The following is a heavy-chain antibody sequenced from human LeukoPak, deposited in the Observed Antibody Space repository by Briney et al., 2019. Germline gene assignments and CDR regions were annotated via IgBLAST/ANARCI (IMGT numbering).Heavy chain of an antibody. CDR1: GYTFTGYY. CDR3: ARGVGVGSWYYYYYYMDV. V-gene: IGHV1-2*02. CDR2: INPNSGGT. Sequence: GASVKVSCKASGYTFTGYYMHWVRQAPGQGLEWMGWINPNSGGTNYAQKFQGRVTMITDTSTSTAYMELRSLRSDDTAVYYCARGVGVGSWYYYYYYMDVWGKGTTVTISS. D-gene: IGHD6-13*01. J-gene: IGHJ6*03.